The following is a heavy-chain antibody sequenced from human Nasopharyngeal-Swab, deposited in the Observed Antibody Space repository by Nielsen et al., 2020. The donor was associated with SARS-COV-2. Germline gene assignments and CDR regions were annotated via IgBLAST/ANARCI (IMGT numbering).Heavy chain of an antibody. CDR2: IIPIFGTA. CDR3: ASSYCGGDCYSPTVYYYGMDV. D-gene: IGHD2-21*02. V-gene: IGHV1-69*13. CDR1: GGTFSSYA. Sequence: SSVTVSCNASGGTFSSYAISWVRQAPGQGLEWMGGIIPIFGTANYAQKFQGRVTITADESTSTAYMELSSLRSEDTAVYYCASSYCGGDCYSPTVYYYGMDVWGQGTTVTVSS. J-gene: IGHJ6*02.